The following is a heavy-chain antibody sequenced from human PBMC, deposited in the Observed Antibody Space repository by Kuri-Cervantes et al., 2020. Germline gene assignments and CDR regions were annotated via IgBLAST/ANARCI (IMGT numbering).Heavy chain of an antibody. Sequence: GESLKISCAASGFTFSSYSMNWVRQAPGKGLEWVSYVSSSSSTIYYADSVKGRFTISRDNAKNSLYLQMNSLRDEDTAVYYCARDRRGYDSGYFQHWGQGTLVTVSS. CDR3: ARDRRGYDSGYFQH. D-gene: IGHD5-12*01. CDR2: VSSSSSTI. V-gene: IGHV3-48*02. CDR1: GFTFSSYS. J-gene: IGHJ1*01.